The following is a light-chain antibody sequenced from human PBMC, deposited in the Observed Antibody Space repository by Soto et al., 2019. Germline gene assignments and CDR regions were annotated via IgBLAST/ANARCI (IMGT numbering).Light chain of an antibody. CDR3: QQYSDLPIT. V-gene: IGKV3-15*01. CDR2: GAS. J-gene: IGKJ5*01. CDR1: QSINSN. Sequence: MTQSPATLSVCTGDRATLSCSASQSINSNLAWYQQQPGQAPRLLIYGASTRATAVPDRFSGSGSGTGYTLTISSLQSDDFAVYCCQQYSDLPITFGQGTRLEIK.